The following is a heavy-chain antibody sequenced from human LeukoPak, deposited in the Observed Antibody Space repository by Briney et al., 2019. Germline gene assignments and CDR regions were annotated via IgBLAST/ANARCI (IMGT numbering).Heavy chain of an antibody. J-gene: IGHJ6*03. Sequence: ASVKVSCKASGYTFTIYGISWVRQAPGQGLEWMGWISTYNGNTNYAQKLQGRVTMTRDTSISTAYMELSRLRSDDTAVYYCARVARPGYYYYMDVWGKGTTVTVSS. CDR1: GYTFTIYG. CDR3: ARVARPGYYYYMDV. D-gene: IGHD6-6*01. V-gene: IGHV1-18*01. CDR2: ISTYNGNT.